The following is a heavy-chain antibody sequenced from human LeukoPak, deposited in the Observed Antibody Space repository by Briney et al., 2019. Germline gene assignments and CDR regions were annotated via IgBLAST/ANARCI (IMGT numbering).Heavy chain of an antibody. CDR1: SGSIKFSSYY. CDR3: ASLRERSYYARGFDY. J-gene: IGHJ4*02. D-gene: IGHD1-26*01. CDR2: IYYTGST. V-gene: IGHV4-39*01. Sequence: SETLSLTCTVSSGSIKFSSYYWSWVRQPPGKGLEWIGSIYYTGSTYYNSSLKSRVTISVDTSKNQFSLNLTSVTAADTAVYYCASLRERSYYARGFDYWGQGTLVTVSS.